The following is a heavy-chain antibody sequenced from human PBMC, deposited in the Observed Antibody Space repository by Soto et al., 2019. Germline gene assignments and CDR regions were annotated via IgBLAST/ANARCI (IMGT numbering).Heavy chain of an antibody. CDR3: AKAGAAFNYYYAIGV. V-gene: IGHV3-9*01. CDR1: GFTFDGFA. D-gene: IGHD6-25*01. CDR2: ISRNSDTI. J-gene: IGHJ6*02. Sequence: PGGSLRLSCAASGFTFDGFAMHWVRQAPGKGLEWVAGISRNSDTIGYAGSVQGRFTISRDNAKNSLYLQMNSLRPEDTAIYYCAKAGAAFNYYYAIGVWGQGTTVTVSS.